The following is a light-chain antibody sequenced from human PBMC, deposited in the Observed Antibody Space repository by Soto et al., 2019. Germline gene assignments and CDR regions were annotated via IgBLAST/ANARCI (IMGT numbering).Light chain of an antibody. V-gene: IGKV3-11*01. CDR3: QQRSNWPPWT. J-gene: IGKJ1*01. Sequence: EIVLTQSPGTLPLSPGERAALSCRTSQTVRNYLAWYQQKPGQAPRLLIYDASNRATGIPARFSGSGSGTDFTLTISSLEPEDFAVYYCQQRSNWPPWTFGQGTKVDIK. CDR1: QTVRNY. CDR2: DAS.